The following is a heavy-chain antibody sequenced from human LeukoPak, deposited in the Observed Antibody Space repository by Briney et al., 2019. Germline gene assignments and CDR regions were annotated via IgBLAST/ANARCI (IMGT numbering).Heavy chain of an antibody. D-gene: IGHD3-22*01. CDR1: GGTFSSYA. J-gene: IGHJ6*02. V-gene: IGHV1-69*05. CDR2: IIPIFGTA. Sequence: ASVKVSCKASGGTFSSYAISWVRQAPGQGLEWMGGIIPIFGTANYAQKFQGRVTITTDESTSTAYMELSSLRSEDTAVYYCARWAYDLHHGMDVWGQGTTVTVSS. CDR3: ARWAYDLHHGMDV.